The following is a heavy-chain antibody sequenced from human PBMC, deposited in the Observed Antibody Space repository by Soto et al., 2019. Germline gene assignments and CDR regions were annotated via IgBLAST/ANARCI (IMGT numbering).Heavy chain of an antibody. Sequence: GGFLRLSCAASGFTFSSHWMSWVRQAPGKGLEWVANIKPDGSEKWYVDSVKGRFTISRDNAKNSLYLQMNSLRAEDTAVYYCARGDYYDSSGPFSDAFDIWGQGTMVTVS. CDR2: IKPDGSEK. CDR1: GFTFSSHW. V-gene: IGHV3-7*04. J-gene: IGHJ3*02. CDR3: ARGDYYDSSGPFSDAFDI. D-gene: IGHD3-22*01.